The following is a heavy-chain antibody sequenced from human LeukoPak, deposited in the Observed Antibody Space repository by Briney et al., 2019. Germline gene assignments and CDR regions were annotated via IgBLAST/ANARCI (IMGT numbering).Heavy chain of an antibody. CDR1: GGTFSSYA. V-gene: IGHV1-69*04. Sequence: ASVKVSCKASGGTFSSYAISWVRQAPGQGLEWMGRIIPILGIANYAQKFQGRVTITADKSTSTAYMELSSLRSEDTAVYYCARDAPTRWSAIVNWFDPWGQGTLVTVSS. CDR2: IIPILGIA. CDR3: ARDAPTRWSAIVNWFDP. J-gene: IGHJ5*02. D-gene: IGHD3-22*01.